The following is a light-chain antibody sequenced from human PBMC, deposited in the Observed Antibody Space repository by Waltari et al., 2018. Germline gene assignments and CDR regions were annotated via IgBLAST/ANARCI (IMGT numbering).Light chain of an antibody. CDR3: QQYYTTPLT. CDR2: WAS. J-gene: IGKJ4*01. Sequence: DIVMTQSPDSLAVSLVERATINCKSSQSVLYSSNNMNYLAWYQQKPGQPPKLLIYWASTREYGVPDLFRGSGSGRDFTHTSSSLQAEDVAVYYCQQYYTTPLTLGGGNKVEIK. CDR1: QSVLYSSNNMNY. V-gene: IGKV4-1*01.